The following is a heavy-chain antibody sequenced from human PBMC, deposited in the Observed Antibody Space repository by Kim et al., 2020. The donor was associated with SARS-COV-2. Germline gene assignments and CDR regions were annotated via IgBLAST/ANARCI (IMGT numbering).Heavy chain of an antibody. V-gene: IGHV4-34*01. CDR3: ARSPLFPCSGGSCYNRDAFDI. CDR1: GGSFSGYY. CDR2: INHSGST. D-gene: IGHD2-15*01. J-gene: IGHJ3*02. Sequence: SETLSLTCAVYGGSFSGYYWSWIRQPPGKGLEWIGEINHSGSTNYNPSLKSRVTISVDTSKNQFSLKLSSVTAADTAVYYCARSPLFPCSGGSCYNRDAFDIWGQGTMVTVAS.